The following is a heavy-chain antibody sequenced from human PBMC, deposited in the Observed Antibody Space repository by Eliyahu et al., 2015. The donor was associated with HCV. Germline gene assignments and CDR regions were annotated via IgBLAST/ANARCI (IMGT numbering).Heavy chain of an antibody. CDR3: ARHWSIYYDTSFYAMDV. CDR2: IYYSGST. CDR1: GASIXSTSYY. V-gene: IGHV4-39*01. D-gene: IGHD3-22*01. J-gene: IGHJ6*02. Sequence: QPQLQESGPGLVKPSETLSLTCTVSGASIXSTSYYWGWIRQPPRKGLEWIGSIYYSGSTYYNPSLKSRITISVDTSKNQFSLKLSSVTAADTAVYYCARHWSIYYDTSFYAMDVWGQGTTVTVSS.